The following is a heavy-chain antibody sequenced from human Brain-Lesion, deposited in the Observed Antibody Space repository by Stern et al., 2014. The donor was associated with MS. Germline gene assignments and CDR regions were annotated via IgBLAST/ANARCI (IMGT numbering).Heavy chain of an antibody. CDR3: ARGRVVPGFQYYATDV. V-gene: IGHV4-61*02. J-gene: IGHJ6*02. D-gene: IGHD2-2*01. CDR2: IFNSGST. Sequence: QVQLVQSGPGLVKPSQTLSLSCTVSGGSISSGGYYWSWIRQPAGKGLEWIGRIFNSGSTSYKPPPKSRVTISIDKYTNQLSLRLNSMTAADTAVYYCARGRVVPGFQYYATDVWGQGTTVIVSS. CDR1: GGSISSGGYY.